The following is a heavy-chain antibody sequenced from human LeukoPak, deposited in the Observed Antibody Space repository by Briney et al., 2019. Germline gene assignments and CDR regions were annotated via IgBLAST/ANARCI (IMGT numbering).Heavy chain of an antibody. CDR2: ISGSGGST. V-gene: IGHV3-23*01. Sequence: PGGSLRLSCAASGFTFSSYAMSWVRQTPGKGLEWVSAISGSGGSTYYADSVKGRFTISRDNSKNTLYLQMNSLRAEDTAVYYCAKFLRGIMATIDYWGQGTLVTVSS. CDR3: AKFLRGIMATIDY. D-gene: IGHD5-12*01. CDR1: GFTFSSYA. J-gene: IGHJ4*02.